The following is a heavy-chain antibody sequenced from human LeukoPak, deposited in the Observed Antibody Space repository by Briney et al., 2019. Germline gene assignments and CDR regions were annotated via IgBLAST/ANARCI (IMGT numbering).Heavy chain of an antibody. CDR3: ARAESIAARPPWYFDL. CDR1: GGSFSGYY. D-gene: IGHD6-6*01. J-gene: IGHJ2*01. Sequence: SETLSLTCAVYGGSFSGYYWSWIRQPPGKGLEWIGGINHSGSTNYNPSLKSRVTISVDTSKNQFSLKLSPVTAADTAVYYCARAESIAARPPWYFDLWGRGTLVTVSS. CDR2: INHSGST. V-gene: IGHV4-34*01.